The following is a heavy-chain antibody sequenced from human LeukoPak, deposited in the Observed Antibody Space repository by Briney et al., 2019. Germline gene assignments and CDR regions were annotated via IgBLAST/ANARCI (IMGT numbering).Heavy chain of an antibody. Sequence: PSETLSLTCTVSGGSISSGGYYWSWIRQHPGKGLEWIGYIYYSGSTYYNPSLKSRVTISVDTSKNQFSLKLSSVTAADTAVYYCARICRQRPHDAFDIWGQGTMVTVSS. CDR2: IYYSGST. CDR3: ARICRQRPHDAFDI. CDR1: GGSISSGGYY. V-gene: IGHV4-31*03. J-gene: IGHJ3*02. D-gene: IGHD6-25*01.